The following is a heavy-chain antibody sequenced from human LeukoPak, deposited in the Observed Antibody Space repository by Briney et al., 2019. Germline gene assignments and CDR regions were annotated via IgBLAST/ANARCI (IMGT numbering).Heavy chain of an antibody. CDR2: INPSSGDT. CDR1: GYTFSAYY. Sequence: GASVKVSCKASGYTFSAYYIHWVRQAPGQGLEWMGWINPSSGDTKYAQKLQGRVTMTRDTPISTAYMELSRLRSDDTAVYYCARGRWGSSSWYVDYYYYYYMDVWGKGTTVTISS. D-gene: IGHD6-13*01. V-gene: IGHV1-2*02. J-gene: IGHJ6*03. CDR3: ARGRWGSSSWYVDYYYYYYMDV.